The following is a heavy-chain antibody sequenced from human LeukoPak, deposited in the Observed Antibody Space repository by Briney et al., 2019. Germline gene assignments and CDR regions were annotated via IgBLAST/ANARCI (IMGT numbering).Heavy chain of an antibody. Sequence: SVKVSCKASGGTFSSYAISWVRQAPGQGLEWMGGIIPIFCTANYAQKFQGRVTITTDGSTSTAYMELSSLKSEETAVNSGARGSSSGCSPHGGFDPWGQGTLVTVSS. CDR1: GGTFSSYA. V-gene: IGHV1-69*05. CDR3: ARGSSSGCSPHGGFDP. J-gene: IGHJ5*02. CDR2: IIPIFCTA. D-gene: IGHD6-19*01.